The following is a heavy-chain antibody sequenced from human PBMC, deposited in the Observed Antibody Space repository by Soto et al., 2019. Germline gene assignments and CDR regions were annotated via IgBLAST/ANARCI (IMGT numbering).Heavy chain of an antibody. CDR2: IVVGSGNT. CDR3: ASAVDTDIVSGY. V-gene: IGHV1-58*01. J-gene: IGHJ4*02. Sequence: QMQLVQSGPEVKKPGTSVKVSCKASGFTFTSSAVQWVRQARGQRREWIGWIVVGSGNTNYAQKFQERVTITRDMSTSTAYMELSSLRSEDTAVYYCASAVDTDIVSGYWGQGTLVTVSS. CDR1: GFTFTSSA. D-gene: IGHD5-18*01.